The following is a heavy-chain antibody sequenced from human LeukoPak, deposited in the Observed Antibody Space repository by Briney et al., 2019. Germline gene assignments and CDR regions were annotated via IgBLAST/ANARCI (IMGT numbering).Heavy chain of an antibody. V-gene: IGHV4-39*07. Sequence: SETLSVTCTVSGGSISSSTCYWGWIRQPPGKGLEWIGNIYYSGSTYYNPSLKSRVTISVDTSKSQFSLKLSSVTAADTAVYYCASIVPDIVVVVAATRVDYWGQGTLVTVSS. CDR2: IYYSGST. CDR1: GGSISSSTCY. CDR3: ASIVPDIVVVVAATRVDY. D-gene: IGHD2-15*01. J-gene: IGHJ4*02.